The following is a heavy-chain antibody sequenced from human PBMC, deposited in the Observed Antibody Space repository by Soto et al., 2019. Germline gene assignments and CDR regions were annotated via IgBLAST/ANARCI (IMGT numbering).Heavy chain of an antibody. D-gene: IGHD5-12*01. Sequence: GGSLRLSCAVSGFALSSYSIAWVRQAPGKGLEWVSVISGSGGSTYYADSVRGRFTISRDNSKNTLYLQMNSLRAEDTAVYYCARDPNIVATMGSIYYYYGMDVWGQGTTVTVSS. CDR2: ISGSGGST. J-gene: IGHJ6*02. V-gene: IGHV3-23*01. CDR1: GFALSSYS. CDR3: ARDPNIVATMGSIYYYYGMDV.